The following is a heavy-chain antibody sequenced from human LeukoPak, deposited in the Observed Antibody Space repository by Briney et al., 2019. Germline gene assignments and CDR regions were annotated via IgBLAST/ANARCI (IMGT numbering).Heavy chain of an antibody. CDR1: GFTFGSYA. Sequence: GGSLRLSCAASGFTFGSYAMHWVRQAPGKGLEWVAIISHDGNNKYNADSAKGRFTISRDNSKNTLYLQMNSLRAEDTAVYYCARASYHYDSSNSKGAFDIWGQGTMVTVSS. J-gene: IGHJ3*02. D-gene: IGHD3-22*01. V-gene: IGHV3-30-3*01. CDR3: ARASYHYDSSNSKGAFDI. CDR2: ISHDGNNK.